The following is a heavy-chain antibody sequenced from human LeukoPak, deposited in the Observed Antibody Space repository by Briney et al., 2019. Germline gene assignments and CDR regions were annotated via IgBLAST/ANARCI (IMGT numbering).Heavy chain of an antibody. CDR1: GGSFSGYY. J-gene: IGHJ4*02. D-gene: IGHD3-22*01. CDR3: ARGTHSSGYSYFDY. Sequence: PSETLSLTCAVYGGSFSGYYWSWIRQPPGKGLEWIGEINHSGSTNYNPSLKSRVTISVDTSKNQFSLKLSSVTAADTAVYYCARGTHSSGYSYFDYWSQGTLVTVSS. CDR2: INHSGST. V-gene: IGHV4-34*01.